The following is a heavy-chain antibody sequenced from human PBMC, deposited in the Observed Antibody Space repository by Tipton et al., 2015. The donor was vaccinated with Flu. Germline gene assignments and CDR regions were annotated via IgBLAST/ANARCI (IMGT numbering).Heavy chain of an antibody. CDR1: GFTFSSYA. D-gene: IGHD3-10*01. CDR2: ISGSGGST. J-gene: IGHJ4*02. CDR3: AKRPLRGAHSY. Sequence: SLRLSCAASGFTFSSYAMTWVRQAPGKGLEWVSAISGSGGSTYYADSVTGRFTISRDNSKNTLYLQMNSLRAEDTAVYYCAKRPLRGAHSYWGQGTLVTVSS. V-gene: IGHV3-23*01.